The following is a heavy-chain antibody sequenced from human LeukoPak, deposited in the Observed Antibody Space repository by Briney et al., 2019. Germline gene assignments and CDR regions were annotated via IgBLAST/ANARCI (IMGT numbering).Heavy chain of an antibody. Sequence: GGSLRLSCAASGFTFSSYAMSWVRQAPGKGLEWVAVISYDGSNKYYADSVKGRFTISRDNSKNTLYLQMNSLRAEDTAVYYCARSPYYYDSSGYYQLYYFDYWGQGTLVTVSS. D-gene: IGHD3-22*01. CDR3: ARSPYYYDSSGYYQLYYFDY. CDR1: GFTFSSYA. J-gene: IGHJ4*02. CDR2: ISYDGSNK. V-gene: IGHV3-30-3*01.